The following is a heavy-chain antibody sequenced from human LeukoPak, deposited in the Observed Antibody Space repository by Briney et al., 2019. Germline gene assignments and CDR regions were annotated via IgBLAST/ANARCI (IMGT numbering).Heavy chain of an antibody. J-gene: IGHJ4*02. Sequence: GRSLRLSCEASGFTFDDYGMHWVRQAPGEGLEWVSTISWNSASVGYVDSVKGRFTISRDNAKKTLYLQMNSLRPEDTALYYCAKDYGYSSSWYDYWGQGTLVTVSS. CDR2: ISWNSASV. V-gene: IGHV3-9*01. CDR3: AKDYGYSSSWYDY. CDR1: GFTFDDYG. D-gene: IGHD6-13*01.